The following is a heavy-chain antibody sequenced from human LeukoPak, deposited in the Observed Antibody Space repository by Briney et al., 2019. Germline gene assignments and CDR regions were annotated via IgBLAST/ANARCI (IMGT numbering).Heavy chain of an antibody. Sequence: SQTLSLTCTVSGGSISSGDYYWSWIRQPPGKGLEWIGYIYYSGSTYYNPSLKSRVTISVDTSKNQFSLKLSSVTAADTAVYYCARGPLYDSSGYPGDYWGQGTLVTVSS. CDR1: GGSISSGDYY. D-gene: IGHD3-22*01. J-gene: IGHJ4*02. V-gene: IGHV4-30-4*08. CDR3: ARGPLYDSSGYPGDY. CDR2: IYYSGST.